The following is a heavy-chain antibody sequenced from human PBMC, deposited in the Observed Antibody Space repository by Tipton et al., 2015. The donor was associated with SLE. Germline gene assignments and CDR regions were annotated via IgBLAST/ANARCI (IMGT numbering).Heavy chain of an antibody. Sequence: TLSLTCTVSGDSISSYYWSWIRQPPGKGLEWIGDIYYSGSTKYNPSLKSRVTISVDTSKNQFSLKLSSVTAADTAVYYCARGNSPFDYWGQGTLVTVSS. CDR2: IYYSGST. J-gene: IGHJ4*02. CDR1: GDSISSYY. CDR3: ARGNSPFDY. D-gene: IGHD2/OR15-2a*01. V-gene: IGHV4-59*01.